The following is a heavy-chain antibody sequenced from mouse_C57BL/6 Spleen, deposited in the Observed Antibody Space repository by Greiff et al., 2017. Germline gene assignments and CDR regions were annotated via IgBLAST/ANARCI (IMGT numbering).Heavy chain of an antibody. CDR2: IWSGGST. J-gene: IGHJ3*01. D-gene: IGHD3-2*02. V-gene: IGHV2-2*01. Sequence: VQLQQSGPGLVQPSQSLSITCTVSGFSLTSYGVHWVRQSPGKGLEWLGVIWSGGSTDYNAAFISRLSISKDNSKSQVFFKMNSLQADDTAICYSARAAQATTFAYWGQGTLVTVSA. CDR3: ARAAQATTFAY. CDR1: GFSLTSYG.